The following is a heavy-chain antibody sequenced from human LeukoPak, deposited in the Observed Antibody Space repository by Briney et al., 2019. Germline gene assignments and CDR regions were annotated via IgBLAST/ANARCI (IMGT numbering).Heavy chain of an antibody. CDR3: ARIAHSSGYYDS. Sequence: PGGSLRLSCAASGFIFSSYGMTWVRQAPGKGLEWVSTISESGINTYYADPVRGRFTISRDNSKNRMYLQMSSLRAEDTAVYYCARIAHSSGYYDSWGQGTLFTVSS. D-gene: IGHD3-22*01. V-gene: IGHV3-23*01. CDR1: GFIFSSYG. CDR2: ISESGINT. J-gene: IGHJ5*01.